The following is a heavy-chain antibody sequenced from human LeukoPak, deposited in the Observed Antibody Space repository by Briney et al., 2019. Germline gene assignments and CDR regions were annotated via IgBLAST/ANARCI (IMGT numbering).Heavy chain of an antibody. J-gene: IGHJ3*02. CDR2: IYWDDDK. CDR3: AHRQRYNYDLAFDI. V-gene: IGHV2-5*02. Sequence: SGPTLVNPTQTLTLTCTFSGFSLSTSGVGVGWIRQPPGKALEWLAPIYWDDDKRYSPSLKTRLTITKDTSKNQVVLTMTNMDPVDTATYHCAHRQRYNYDLAFDIWGQGTMVTVSS. D-gene: IGHD5-18*01. CDR1: GFSLSTSGVG.